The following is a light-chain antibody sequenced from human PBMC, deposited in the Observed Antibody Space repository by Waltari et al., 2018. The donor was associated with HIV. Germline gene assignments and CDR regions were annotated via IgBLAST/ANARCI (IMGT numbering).Light chain of an antibody. J-gene: IGKJ1*01. CDR1: QSVSYSPNIKHY. CDR3: QQYYNTPPT. V-gene: IGKV4-1*01. CDR2: WAS. Sequence: DIVMTQSPDSLAVSLVERATFNCKSSQSVSYSPNIKHYFACYHQKPGPPPRLLISWASTRESGVADGFSGSGSGTDFILTSSSLQAEDVAVYYCQQYYNTPPTFGQGTKVERK.